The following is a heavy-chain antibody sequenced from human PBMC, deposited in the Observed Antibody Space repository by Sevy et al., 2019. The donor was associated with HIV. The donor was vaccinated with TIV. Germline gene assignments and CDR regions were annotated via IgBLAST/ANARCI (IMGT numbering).Heavy chain of an antibody. Sequence: SETLSLTCAVYGGSFDTYYWTWIRQPPGKGLEWIGEINHAGSTNYNPSLRSRVTISVDTSRNQFSLQVNSVTAADTAAYCCAGRSLGVRFLEWSKGMDVWGQGTTVTVSS. D-gene: IGHD3-3*01. V-gene: IGHV4-34*01. CDR3: AGRSLGVRFLEWSKGMDV. J-gene: IGHJ6*02. CDR1: GGSFDTYY. CDR2: INHAGST.